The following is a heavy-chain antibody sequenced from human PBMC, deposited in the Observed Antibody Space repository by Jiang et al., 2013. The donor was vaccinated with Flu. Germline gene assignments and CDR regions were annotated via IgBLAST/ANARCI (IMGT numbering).Heavy chain of an antibody. CDR1: GFSLSTNGVG. CDR2: IYWNGDK. V-gene: IGHV2-5*01. CDR3: AHRRETGWGGEPFDP. Sequence: KPTQTLTLTCTFSGFSLSTNGVGVGWIRQPPGKALEWLALIYWNGDKRYSPSLKSRLTITKDTSKNQVVLTMTNMDPVDTATYYCAHRRETGWGGEPFDPWGQGTLVTVSS. J-gene: IGHJ5*02. D-gene: IGHD3-10*01.